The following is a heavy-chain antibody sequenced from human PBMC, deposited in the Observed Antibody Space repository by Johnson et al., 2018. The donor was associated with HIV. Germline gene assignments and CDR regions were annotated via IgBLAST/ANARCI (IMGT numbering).Heavy chain of an antibody. CDR1: GFTFSSYA. Sequence: VQLVESGGGLVQPGGSLRLSCAASGFTFSSYAMHWVRHAPGKGLEYVSAISNNGGSTYYANSVKGRFTISRDNAKNSLYLQMNILTAEDTAVYYCARAAEVRGIDSFDIWGQGTMVTVS. D-gene: IGHD3-10*01. J-gene: IGHJ3*02. V-gene: IGHV3-64*01. CDR3: ARAAEVRGIDSFDI. CDR2: ISNNGGST.